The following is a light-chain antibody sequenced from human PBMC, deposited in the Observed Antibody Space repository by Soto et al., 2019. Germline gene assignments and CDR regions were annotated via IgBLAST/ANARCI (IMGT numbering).Light chain of an antibody. CDR1: QSVLFTSNNKSY. J-gene: IGKJ5*01. CDR3: QQYYRSPIT. Sequence: DIVMTQSPDSLAVSLGERATINCKSSQSVLFTSNNKSYLGWYQQKVGQPPKLLIYWASTRESGVPDRFSGGGSGTDFTLTISSLQAEDVAVYYCQQYYRSPITFDQGTRLEI. V-gene: IGKV4-1*01. CDR2: WAS.